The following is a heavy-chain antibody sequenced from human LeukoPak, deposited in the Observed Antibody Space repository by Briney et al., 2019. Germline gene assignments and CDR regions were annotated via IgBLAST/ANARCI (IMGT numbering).Heavy chain of an antibody. CDR3: SPTGGYDSSGYRYFDY. CDR1: GFTFSTYG. CDR2: IWYDGSIK. J-gene: IGHJ4*02. D-gene: IGHD3-22*01. Sequence: GGSLRLSCAASGFTFSTYGMHWVRQAPGKGLEWVAVIWYDGSIKYYADSVKGRFTISRDNSKSTLYLQMNGLRAEDTAVYYCSPTGGYDSSGYRYFDYWGQGTLVTVSS. V-gene: IGHV3-30*02.